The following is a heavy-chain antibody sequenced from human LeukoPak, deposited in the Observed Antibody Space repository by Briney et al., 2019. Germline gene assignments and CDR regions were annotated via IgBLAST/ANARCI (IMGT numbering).Heavy chain of an antibody. Sequence: GRSLRLSGAASGFTFSSYAMHWVRQAPGKGLEWGAVISYDGSNKYYADSVKGRFTISRDNSKNTLYLQMNSLRAEDTAVYYCARDVWDYGDYMDYWGQGTLVTVSS. CDR1: GFTFSSYA. V-gene: IGHV3-30*04. CDR3: ARDVWDYGDYMDY. CDR2: ISYDGSNK. J-gene: IGHJ4*02. D-gene: IGHD4-17*01.